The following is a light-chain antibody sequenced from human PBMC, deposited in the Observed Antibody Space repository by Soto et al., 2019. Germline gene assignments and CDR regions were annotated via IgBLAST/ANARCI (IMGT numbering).Light chain of an antibody. V-gene: IGKV1-5*03. J-gene: IGKJ1*01. Sequence: DIQMTQSPSTLSTSVGDRVSINCRASQSISAWLAWYQQKPGKAPRLLIYMSSTLEIGVPSRFSGSGSGTEFTPTISSLQPDDVAIYYCQQYNDYSWTFGQGTKVDIK. CDR3: QQYNDYSWT. CDR1: QSISAW. CDR2: MSS.